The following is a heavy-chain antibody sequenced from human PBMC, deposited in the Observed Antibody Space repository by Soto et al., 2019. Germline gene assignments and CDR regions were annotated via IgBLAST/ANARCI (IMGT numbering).Heavy chain of an antibody. Sequence: GESLKISCQSSGPTFSTYWVAWVRQRPGKALEWLGLIYPDDSDTRYNPSFRGQVSISAEKSSSTIFLQWSSLKHSDTPTHYRSRQRRGASGNWLLSPLLDGPPEATQDV. J-gene: IGHJ6*01. CDR3: SRQRRGASGNWLLSPLLDGPPEATQDV. D-gene: IGHD2-15*01. V-gene: IGHV5-51*01. CDR1: GPTFSTYW. CDR2: IYPDDSDT.